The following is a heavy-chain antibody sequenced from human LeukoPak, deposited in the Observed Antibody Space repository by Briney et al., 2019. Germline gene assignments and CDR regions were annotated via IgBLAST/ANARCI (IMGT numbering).Heavy chain of an antibody. CDR1: GGSINNSY. J-gene: IGHJ4*02. CDR3: ARRRYNYGYNSFDY. CDR2: IYYSGST. Sequence: SETLSLTCTVSGGSINNSYWTWIRQPPGKGLAWIGHIYYSGSTNYSPSLKSRVTISVDTSKNQFSLKLSSVTAADTAVYYCARRRYNYGYNSFDYWGQGTLVAVSS. D-gene: IGHD5-18*01. V-gene: IGHV4-59*01.